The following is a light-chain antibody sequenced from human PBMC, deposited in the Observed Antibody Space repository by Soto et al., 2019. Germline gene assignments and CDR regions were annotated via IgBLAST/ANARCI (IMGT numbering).Light chain of an antibody. J-gene: IGLJ2*01. CDR2: DVN. V-gene: IGLV2-14*03. Sequence: QSVLTQPASVSGSPGQSITISCTGTSSDIGAYNFVSWYQQHPGKAPKLMLYDVNIRPSGVAKRFSGSKYGNTASLTISGLQAEDEADYYCTSWTTSTTMIFGGGTKLTVL. CDR1: SSDIGAYNF. CDR3: TSWTTSTTMI.